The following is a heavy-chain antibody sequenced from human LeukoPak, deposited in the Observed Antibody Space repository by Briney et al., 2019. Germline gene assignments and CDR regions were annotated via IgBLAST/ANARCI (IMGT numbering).Heavy chain of an antibody. CDR3: AREADTNSWYRPAFRLLDV. CDR1: GYTFRSHG. D-gene: IGHD6-13*01. CDR2: ISPYNDET. V-gene: IGHV1-18*01. Sequence: ASVKVSCKASGYTFRSHGTYWVRQAPGQGLEWMGWISPYNDETNYARMFRDRVIMTTETSTTTAYMELRGLTSDDTAVYFCAREADTNSWYRPAFRLLDVWGQGTLVTVSS. J-gene: IGHJ4*02.